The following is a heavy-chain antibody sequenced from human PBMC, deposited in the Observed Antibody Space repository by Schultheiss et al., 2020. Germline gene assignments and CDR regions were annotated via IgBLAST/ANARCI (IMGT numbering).Heavy chain of an antibody. V-gene: IGHV4-61*01. CDR2: IYYSGST. Sequence: SETLSLTCTVSGASITSGNYYWSWIRQHPGKGLEWIGYIYYSGSTNYNPSLKSRVTISVDTSKNQFSLKLSSVTAADTAVYYCAKDLVGTWGYSYGWGDFDYWGQGTLVTVSS. CDR3: AKDLVGTWGYSYGWGDFDY. D-gene: IGHD5-18*01. J-gene: IGHJ4*02. CDR1: GASITSGNYY.